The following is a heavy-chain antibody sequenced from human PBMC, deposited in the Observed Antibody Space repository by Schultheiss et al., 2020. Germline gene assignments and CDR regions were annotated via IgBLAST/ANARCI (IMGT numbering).Heavy chain of an antibody. CDR1: GGSISSGDYY. CDR3: ARDILCGGNCYGLDY. CDR2: IYSSGNT. D-gene: IGHD2-21*02. Sequence: SETLSLTCTVSGGSISSGDYYWGWIRQPPGKGLEWIGRIYSSGNTNYKPSLKSRVTMSLDTSKSQFSLQLSSVTAADTAVYYCARDILCGGNCYGLDYWGQGTLVTVSS. V-gene: IGHV4-39*07. J-gene: IGHJ4*02.